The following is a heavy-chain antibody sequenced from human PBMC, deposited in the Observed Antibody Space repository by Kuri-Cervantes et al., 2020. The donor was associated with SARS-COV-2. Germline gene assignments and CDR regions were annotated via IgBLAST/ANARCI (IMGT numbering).Heavy chain of an antibody. CDR2: IYHSGST. D-gene: IGHD3-3*01. Sequence: SETLSLTCTVSGYSISSGYYWGWLRQPPGKGLEWIGSIYHSGSTYYNPSLKSRVTISVDTSKNQFSLKLSSVTAADTAVYYCARGPAHDFWSGYRFDYWGQGTLVTVSS. J-gene: IGHJ4*02. CDR1: GYSISSGYY. CDR3: ARGPAHDFWSGYRFDY. V-gene: IGHV4-38-2*02.